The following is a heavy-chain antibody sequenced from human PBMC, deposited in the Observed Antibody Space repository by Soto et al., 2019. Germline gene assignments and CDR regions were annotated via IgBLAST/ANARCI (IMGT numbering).Heavy chain of an antibody. Sequence: QITLKESGPTLVKPTQTLTLTCTFSGFSLTTTGVGVGWIRQPPGKALEWLALIYWDDDKRYSSSLKSRLTITKDTSKTPVVLIMTTMDPVDTATYYCAHTIWFGTVPPKRNGFDPWGQGTLVTVSS. CDR1: GFSLTTTGVG. CDR2: IYWDDDK. CDR3: AHTIWFGTVPPKRNGFDP. V-gene: IGHV2-5*02. D-gene: IGHD3-10*01. J-gene: IGHJ5*02.